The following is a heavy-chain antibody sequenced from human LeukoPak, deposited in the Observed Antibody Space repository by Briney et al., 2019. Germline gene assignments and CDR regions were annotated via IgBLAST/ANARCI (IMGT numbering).Heavy chain of an antibody. Sequence: PSETLSLTCTVSGGSISSSSYYWGWIRQPPGKGLEWVGSIYYSGSTYYNPSPKSRVTISVDTSKNQFSLKLSSVTAADTAVYYCARHTLIAVATGWFDPWGQGTLVTVSS. CDR3: ARHTLIAVATGWFDP. CDR1: GGSISSSSYY. J-gene: IGHJ5*02. V-gene: IGHV4-39*01. CDR2: IYYSGST. D-gene: IGHD6-19*01.